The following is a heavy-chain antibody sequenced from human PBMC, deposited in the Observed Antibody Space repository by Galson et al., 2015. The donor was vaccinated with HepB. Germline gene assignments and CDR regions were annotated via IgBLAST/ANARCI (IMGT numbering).Heavy chain of an antibody. D-gene: IGHD3-16*02. Sequence: SVKVSCKASGGTFSSYAISWVRQAPGQGLEWMGGIIPIFGTANYAQKFQGRVTITADESTSTAYMELSSLRSEDTAVYYCARSPYDYVWGSYPIGDLYGMDVWGQGTTVTVSS. CDR1: GGTFSSYA. V-gene: IGHV1-69*13. J-gene: IGHJ6*02. CDR2: IIPIFGTA. CDR3: ARSPYDYVWGSYPIGDLYGMDV.